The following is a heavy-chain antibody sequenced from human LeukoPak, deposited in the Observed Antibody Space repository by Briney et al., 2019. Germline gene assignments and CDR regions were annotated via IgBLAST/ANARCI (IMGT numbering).Heavy chain of an antibody. D-gene: IGHD5-12*01. Sequence: GGSLRLSCAASGFTFSSYWMSWVRQAPGKGLEWVANIKQDGSEKYYVDSVKGRFTISRDNAKNSLYLQMNSLRAEDTAVYYCARVADIVATIGGDYWGQGTLVTVSS. CDR1: GFTFSSYW. V-gene: IGHV3-7*01. J-gene: IGHJ4*02. CDR3: ARVADIVATIGGDY. CDR2: IKQDGSEK.